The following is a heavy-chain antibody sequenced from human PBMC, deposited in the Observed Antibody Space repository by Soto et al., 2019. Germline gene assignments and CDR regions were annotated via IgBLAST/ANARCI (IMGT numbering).Heavy chain of an antibody. Sequence: HPGGSLRLSCAASGFTFSSYAMTWVRQAPGKGLEWVSGISDSGGSTYYADSVKGRFTISRDNSKNTLYLQMNSLRAEDTAVYYCARSDFYSGWSFDYWGQGTLVTVSS. V-gene: IGHV3-23*01. D-gene: IGHD6-19*01. CDR3: ARSDFYSGWSFDY. CDR1: GFTFSSYA. CDR2: ISDSGGST. J-gene: IGHJ4*02.